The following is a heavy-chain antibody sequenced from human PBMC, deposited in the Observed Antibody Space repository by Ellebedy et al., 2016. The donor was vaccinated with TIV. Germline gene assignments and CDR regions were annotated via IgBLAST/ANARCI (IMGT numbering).Heavy chain of an antibody. CDR1: GFSFSDYC. CDR3: ASGLTGDYGAFDV. V-gene: IGHV3-7*03. D-gene: IGHD4-17*01. Sequence: GESLKISCEASGFSFSDYCMTWVRQGPGKGLEWVARILQDGNGKYYVDSVKGRFTISRDNAKTLLSLHMNTLRAEDTAVYYCASGLTGDYGAFDVWGPGTMVTVSS. J-gene: IGHJ3*01. CDR2: ILQDGNGK.